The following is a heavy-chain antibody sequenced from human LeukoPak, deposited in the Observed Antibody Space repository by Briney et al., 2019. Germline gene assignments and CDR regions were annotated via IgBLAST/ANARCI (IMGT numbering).Heavy chain of an antibody. CDR1: GGSISSSSYY. Sequence: SETLSLTCTVSGGSISSSSYYWGWIRQPPGKGLEWIGSIYYSGSTYYNPSLKSRVTISVDTSKNQFSLKRSSVTAADTAVYYCARLRFYYYDSSPWFDPWGQGTLVTVSS. CDR2: IYYSGST. CDR3: ARLRFYYYDSSPWFDP. V-gene: IGHV4-39*07. J-gene: IGHJ5*02. D-gene: IGHD3-22*01.